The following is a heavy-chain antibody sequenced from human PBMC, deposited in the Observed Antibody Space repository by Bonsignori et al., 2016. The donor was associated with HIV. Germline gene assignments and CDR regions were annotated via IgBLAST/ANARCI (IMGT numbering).Heavy chain of an antibody. V-gene: IGHV3-74*01. CDR2: INSDGSST. CDR3: ARRGEVAGFAY. D-gene: IGHD6-19*01. J-gene: IGHJ4*02. Sequence: VRQAPGKGLVWVSRINSDGSSTSYADSVKGRFTISRDNAKNTLYLQTSSLRADDTAVYYCARRGEVAGFAYWGQGTLVTVSS.